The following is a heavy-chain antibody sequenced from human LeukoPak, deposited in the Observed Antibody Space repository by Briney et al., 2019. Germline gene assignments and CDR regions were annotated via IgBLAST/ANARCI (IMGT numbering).Heavy chain of an antibody. Sequence: GGSLRLSCAASGFTFSSYWMSWVRQAPGKGLEWVANIKQDGSEKYYVDPVKGRFTISRDNAKNSLYLQMNSLRAEDTAVYYCARDQQWLETNFDYWGQGTLVTVSS. D-gene: IGHD6-19*01. CDR2: IKQDGSEK. CDR3: ARDQQWLETNFDY. CDR1: GFTFSSYW. J-gene: IGHJ4*02. V-gene: IGHV3-7*01.